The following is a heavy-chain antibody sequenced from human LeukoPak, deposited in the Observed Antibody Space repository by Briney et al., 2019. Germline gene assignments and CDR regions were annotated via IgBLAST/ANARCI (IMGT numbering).Heavy chain of an antibody. CDR3: ARYGPYFDS. V-gene: IGHV3-48*04. Sequence: PGGSLRLSCAASGFTFSRHSMNWVRQAPGKGLEWISYIGSGGKVIYYADSVKGRFAISRDNAKTSLYLHMNSLKVEDTAVYYCARYGPYFDSWGQGTLVTVSS. D-gene: IGHD1-1*01. CDR1: GFTFSRHS. CDR2: IGSGGKVI. J-gene: IGHJ4*02.